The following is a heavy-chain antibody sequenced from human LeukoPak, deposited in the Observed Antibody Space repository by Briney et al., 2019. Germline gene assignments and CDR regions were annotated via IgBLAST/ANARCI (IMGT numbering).Heavy chain of an antibody. CDR1: GFTFDDYA. CDR3: AKDIYGDYSDYMDV. CDR2: ISGDGGST. V-gene: IGHV3-43*02. J-gene: IGHJ6*03. D-gene: IGHD4-17*01. Sequence: EGSLRFSCAASGFTFDDYAMHWVRQAPGKGLEWVSIISGDGGSTYYADSVKRRFTISRDNSKNSLYLQMNSLRTEDTALYYCAKDIYGDYSDYMDVWGKGTTVTVSS.